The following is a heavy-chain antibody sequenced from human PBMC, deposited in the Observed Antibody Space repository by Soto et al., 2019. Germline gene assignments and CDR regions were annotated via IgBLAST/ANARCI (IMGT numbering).Heavy chain of an antibody. CDR1: GDSISSRSYY. CDR2: IHYSGST. J-gene: IGHJ6*02. V-gene: IGHV4-39*01. Sequence: QLQLQEAGPGLVKPSETLSLTCTVSGDSISSRSYYWGWIRQPPGQGLEWIGNIHYSGSTSYYPSLKTRATIPIDTPQNQFSLKLTSVTAAATAVYYCARLGGWTKDYGMDVWGQGTTVTASS. D-gene: IGHD6-19*01. CDR3: ARLGGWTKDYGMDV.